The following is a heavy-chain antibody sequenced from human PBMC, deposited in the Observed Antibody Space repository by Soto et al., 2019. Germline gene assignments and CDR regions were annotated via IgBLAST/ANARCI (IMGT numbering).Heavy chain of an antibody. CDR1: GFTFRTHG. CDR2: IWHDGSSK. CDR3: AKDRKDWTNHGMDV. V-gene: IGHV3-33*06. D-gene: IGHD1-1*01. Sequence: VGSLRLSCAASGFTFRTHGMHWVRQAPGKGLEWVAVIWHDGSSKYYADSVKGRFTISRDNSKNTLYLQMNSLRAEDTAVYYCAKDRKDWTNHGMDVWGQGTTVTVSS. J-gene: IGHJ6*02.